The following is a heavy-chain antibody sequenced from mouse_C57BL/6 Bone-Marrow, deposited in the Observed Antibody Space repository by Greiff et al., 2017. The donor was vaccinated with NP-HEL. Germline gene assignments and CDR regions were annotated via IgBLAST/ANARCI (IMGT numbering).Heavy chain of an antibody. CDR1: GYTFTSYW. J-gene: IGHJ1*03. CDR2: IYPGNSDT. V-gene: IGHV1-5*01. CDR3: TSYYGSSWWYFDG. D-gene: IGHD1-1*01. Sequence: VQLQQSGTVLARPGASVKMSCKTSGYTFTSYWMHWVKQRPGQGLEWIGAIYPGNSDTSYNQKFKGKAKLTAVTSASTAYMELSSLTNEDSAVYYCTSYYGSSWWYFDGWGTGTTVTVSS.